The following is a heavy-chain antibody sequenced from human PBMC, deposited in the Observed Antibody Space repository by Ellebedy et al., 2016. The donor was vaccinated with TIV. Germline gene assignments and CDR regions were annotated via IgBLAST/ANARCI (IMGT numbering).Heavy chain of an antibody. CDR2: IAYYGSNK. Sequence: GGSLRLXXAASGFTFTDYAMHWVRQVPGKGLEWVAIIAYYGSNKYYADSVKGRYTVSRDNSKNTPYPQMHNLKVDDTAVYYCARPGHSSSWTWFDSWGQGTLVSVSS. J-gene: IGHJ5*01. V-gene: IGHV3-30-3*01. CDR3: ARPGHSSSWTWFDS. D-gene: IGHD6-13*01. CDR1: GFTFTDYA.